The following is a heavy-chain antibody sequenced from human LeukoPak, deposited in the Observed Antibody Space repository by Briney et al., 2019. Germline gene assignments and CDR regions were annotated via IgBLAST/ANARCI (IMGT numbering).Heavy chain of an antibody. D-gene: IGHD5-12*01. J-gene: IGHJ4*02. CDR2: ISGSGGST. CDR3: AKDESVTVATTIFDY. Sequence: GGSLRLSWAASGFTFSSYAMGWVRQAQGKGLGWVSAISGSGGSTYYADSVKGRFTISRDNSKNTLYLQLNNLRAEDTAVYYCAKDESVTVATTIFDYWGQGTLVTVSS. V-gene: IGHV3-23*01. CDR1: GFTFSSYA.